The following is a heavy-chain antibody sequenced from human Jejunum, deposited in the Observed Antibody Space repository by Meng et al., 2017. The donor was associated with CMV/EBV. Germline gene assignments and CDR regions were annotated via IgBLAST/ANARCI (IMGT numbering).Heavy chain of an antibody. Sequence: VEWGWFGGGLGLPGESLRLSCAVSGLRISSYWMSWVRQAPGKGLEWVAHIREDGSDKLYVDSVKGRFTVSRDNSRNSLYLQMNNLKTEDTAVYFCATSRYSAGEYWGQGTLVTVSS. J-gene: IGHJ4*02. CDR1: GLRISSYW. CDR2: IREDGSDK. D-gene: IGHD5-18*01. CDR3: ATSRYSAGEY. V-gene: IGHV3-7*02.